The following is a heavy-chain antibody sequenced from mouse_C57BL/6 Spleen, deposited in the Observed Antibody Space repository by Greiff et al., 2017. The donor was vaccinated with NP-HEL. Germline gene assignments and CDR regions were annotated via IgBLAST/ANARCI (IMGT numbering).Heavy chain of an antibody. V-gene: IGHV5-9-1*02. J-gene: IGHJ4*01. Sequence: EVQGVESGEGLVKPGGSLKLSCAASGFTFSSYAMSWVRQTPEKRLEWVAYISSGGDYIYYADTVKGRFTSSRDNARNTLYLQMSSLKSEDTAMYYCTRGGRRGNAMDYWGQGTSVTVSS. CDR1: GFTFSSYA. CDR3: TRGGRRGNAMDY. CDR2: ISSGGDYI.